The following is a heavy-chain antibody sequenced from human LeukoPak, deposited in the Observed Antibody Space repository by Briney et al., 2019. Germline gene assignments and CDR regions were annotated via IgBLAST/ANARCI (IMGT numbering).Heavy chain of an antibody. Sequence: SETLSLTCTVSGGSVSSGSYYWSWIRQPPGKGLEWIGYIYYSGSTNYNPSLKSRVTISVDTSKNQFSLKLSSVTAADTAVYYCARAKCSSTSCYYFDYWGQGTLVTVSS. D-gene: IGHD2-2*01. J-gene: IGHJ4*02. V-gene: IGHV4-61*01. CDR3: ARAKCSSTSCYYFDY. CDR1: GGSVSSGSYY. CDR2: IYYSGST.